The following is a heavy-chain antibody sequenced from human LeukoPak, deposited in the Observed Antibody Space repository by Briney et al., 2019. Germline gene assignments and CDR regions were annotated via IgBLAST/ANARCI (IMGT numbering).Heavy chain of an antibody. CDR1: GGSISSSNW. Sequence: SETLSLTCTVSGGSISSSNWWSWVRPPPGKGLEWIGEIYHSGSTNYNPSLKSRVTISVDKSKNQFSLKLSSVTAADTAVYYCARVPPLTYGGNSGGLDYWGQGTLVTVSS. D-gene: IGHD4-23*01. V-gene: IGHV4-4*02. CDR3: ARVPPLTYGGNSGGLDY. J-gene: IGHJ4*02. CDR2: IYHSGST.